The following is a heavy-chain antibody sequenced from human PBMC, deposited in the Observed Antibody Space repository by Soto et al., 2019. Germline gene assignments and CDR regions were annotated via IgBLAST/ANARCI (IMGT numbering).Heavy chain of an antibody. CDR3: ARDGRGYCSGGSCLDAFDI. D-gene: IGHD2-15*01. V-gene: IGHV4-59*01. J-gene: IGHJ3*02. Sequence: SETLSLTCTVSGGSISSYYWSWIRQPPGKGLEWIGYIYYSGSTNYNPSLKSRVTISVDTSKNQFSLKLSSVTAADTAVYYCARDGRGYCSGGSCLDAFDIWGQGTMVTVS. CDR1: GGSISSYY. CDR2: IYYSGST.